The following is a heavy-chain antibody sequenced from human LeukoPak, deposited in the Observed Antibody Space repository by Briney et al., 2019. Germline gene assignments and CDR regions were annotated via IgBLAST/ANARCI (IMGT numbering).Heavy chain of an antibody. J-gene: IGHJ4*02. D-gene: IGHD1-26*01. V-gene: IGHV3-23*01. Sequence: GGSLRLSCAASGFTFSSYAMSWVRQAPGKGLEWVSAISGSGGSTYYADSVKGRFTISRDNSKNTLYLQMNSLRAEDTAVYYCAGDRKRVGAPNGVDYWGQGTLVTVSS. CDR3: AGDRKRVGAPNGVDY. CDR2: ISGSGGST. CDR1: GFTFSSYA.